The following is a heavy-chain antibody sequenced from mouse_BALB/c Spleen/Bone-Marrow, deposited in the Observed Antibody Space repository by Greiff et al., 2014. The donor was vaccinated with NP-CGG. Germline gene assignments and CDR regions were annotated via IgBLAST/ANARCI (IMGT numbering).Heavy chain of an antibody. CDR1: GYTFTSYV. CDR3: ARGTTVVGDY. V-gene: IGHV1-14*01. Sequence: SGPELVKSGASVEMSCMASGYTFTSYVMHWVKQKPGQGLEWIGYINPFNDGIEYNEKFKVKATLTSDKSSSTAYMELSSLTSEDSAVYYCARGTTVVGDYWGQGTTLTVSS. CDR2: INPFNDGI. D-gene: IGHD1-1*01. J-gene: IGHJ2*01.